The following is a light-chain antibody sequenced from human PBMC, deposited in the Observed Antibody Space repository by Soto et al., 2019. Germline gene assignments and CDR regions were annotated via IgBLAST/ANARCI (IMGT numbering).Light chain of an antibody. CDR2: KAS. Sequence: HLTHSLLGKSASVGGRVTITRKASQSISTWLAWYQQKPGTVPKLLIYKASTLQSGVPSRFSGSRSLTEFTITVSSLQPQYFDSYYCQLHNSDSESFGQGTKVDIK. V-gene: IGKV1-5*03. CDR1: QSISTW. J-gene: IGKJ1*01. CDR3: QLHNSDSES.